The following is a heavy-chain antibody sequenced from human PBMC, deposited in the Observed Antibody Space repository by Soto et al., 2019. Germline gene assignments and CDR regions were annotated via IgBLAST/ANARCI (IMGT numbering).Heavy chain of an antibody. CDR2: VNPSGGHT. V-gene: IGHV1-46*01. D-gene: IGHD2-21*02. CDR3: ARGGHVVVVTAALDY. CDR1: GDTFTDYY. Sequence: QVQLVQSGAEVKKPGASVKVSCKASGDTFTDYYIHWVRQAPGQGLEWMGTVNPSGGHTTYAQHFLGRMTMNRDTSTSTLYMELTSLTSEDTAVYCCARGGHVVVVTAALDYWGQGTLVSVSS. J-gene: IGHJ4*02.